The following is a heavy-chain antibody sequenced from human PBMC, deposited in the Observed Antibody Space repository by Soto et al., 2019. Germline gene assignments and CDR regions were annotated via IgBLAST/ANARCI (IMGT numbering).Heavy chain of an antibody. V-gene: IGHV3-30*18. CDR3: AKAYYYDSSGYYDNYYAMDV. CDR2: ISNDGTNQ. D-gene: IGHD3-22*01. J-gene: IGHJ6*02. CDR1: GFTLSGFA. Sequence: PGGSLRLSCDASGFTLSGFAMHWVRQAPGQGLEWVAVISNDGTNQYYSESVKGRFTISRDNSKNTLYLQMNNPRAEDTAVYYCAKAYYYDSSGYYDNYYAMDVWGQGTTVTVSS.